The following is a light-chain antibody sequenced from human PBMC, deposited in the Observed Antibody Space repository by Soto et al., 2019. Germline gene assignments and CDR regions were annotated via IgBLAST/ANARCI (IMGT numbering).Light chain of an antibody. CDR2: DVS. V-gene: IGLV2-14*01. J-gene: IGLJ1*01. Sequence: QSLLTQPASVSGSPGQSITISCTGTRSDVGGFNFVSWYQQHPGKAPKVIIYDVSDRPSGVSNRFSGSKSGNTASLTISGLQAEDEAEYYCSSYTSISTYVLGNGTKVTV. CDR3: SSYTSISTYV. CDR1: RSDVGGFNF.